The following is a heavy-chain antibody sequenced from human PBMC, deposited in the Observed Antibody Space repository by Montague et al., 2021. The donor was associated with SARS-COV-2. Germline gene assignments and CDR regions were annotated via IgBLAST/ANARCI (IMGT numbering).Heavy chain of an antibody. CDR1: GYTPTELS. CDR3: ATTRDVVTARGYMDV. Sequence: SVKVSCKVSGYTPTELSMHWVRQAPGKGLEWMGGFDPEDGETIYAQKFQGRVTMTEDTSTDTAYMELSSLRSEDTAVYYCATTRDVVTARGYMDVWGKGTTVTVSS. CDR2: FDPEDGET. D-gene: IGHD5-18*01. J-gene: IGHJ6*03. V-gene: IGHV1-24*01.